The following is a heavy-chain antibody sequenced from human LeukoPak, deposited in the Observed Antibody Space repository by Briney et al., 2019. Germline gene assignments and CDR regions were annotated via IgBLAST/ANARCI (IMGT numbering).Heavy chain of an antibody. D-gene: IGHD3-22*01. CDR2: ISYDGSLK. Sequence: GGSLRLSCAASGFTFSDYAIHWVRQAPGKGLEWVAVISYDGSLKFSADSVKGRFTISRDNSKNTLYLQMNSLRAEDTAVYYCARVGITMTRTVDYWGQGTLVTVSS. J-gene: IGHJ4*02. V-gene: IGHV3-30-3*01. CDR3: ARVGITMTRTVDY. CDR1: GFTFSDYA.